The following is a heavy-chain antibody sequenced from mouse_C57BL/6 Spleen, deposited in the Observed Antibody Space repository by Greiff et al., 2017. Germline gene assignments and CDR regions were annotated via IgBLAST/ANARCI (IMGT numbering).Heavy chain of an antibody. CDR1: GYTFTSYW. D-gene: IGHD1-1*01. CDR2: IDPSDSYT. J-gene: IGHJ2*01. CDR3: ARRGSSYDD. Sequence: QVQLQQPGAELVMPGASVKLSCKASGYTFTSYWMHWVKQRPGQGLEWIGEIDPSDSYTNYNQKFKGKSTLTVDKSSSTAYMQLSSLTSEDSAVYDCARRGSSYDDWGQGTTLTVAS. V-gene: IGHV1-69*01.